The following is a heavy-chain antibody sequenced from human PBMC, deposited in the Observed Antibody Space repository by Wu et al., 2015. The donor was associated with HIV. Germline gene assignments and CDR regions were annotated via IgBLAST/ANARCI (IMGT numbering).Heavy chain of an antibody. CDR3: ATKAGMPYYYYGMDV. CDR1: GGTLSSYA. D-gene: IGHD2-2*01. V-gene: IGHV1-69*05. Sequence: QVQLVQSGTEVRKPGSSVKVSCKASGGTLSSYAISWVRQAHGQGLEWMGGIIPMFGTTTYAQKFEGRVTITTDESTSTAYMELTTLRSEDTAVYYCATKAGMPYYYYGMDVWGQGP. CDR2: IIPMFGTT. J-gene: IGHJ6*02.